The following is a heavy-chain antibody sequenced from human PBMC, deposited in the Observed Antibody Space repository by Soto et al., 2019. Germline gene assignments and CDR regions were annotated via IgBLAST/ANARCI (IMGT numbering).Heavy chain of an antibody. Sequence: ASVKVSCKASGGTFSSYAISWVRQAPGQGLEWMGGIIPIFGTANYAQKFQGRVTITADESTSTAYMELSSLRSEDTAVYYCARSGKVGATTYFQHWGQGTLVTVSS. V-gene: IGHV1-69*13. CDR3: ARSGKVGATTYFQH. J-gene: IGHJ1*01. D-gene: IGHD1-26*01. CDR1: GGTFSSYA. CDR2: IIPIFGTA.